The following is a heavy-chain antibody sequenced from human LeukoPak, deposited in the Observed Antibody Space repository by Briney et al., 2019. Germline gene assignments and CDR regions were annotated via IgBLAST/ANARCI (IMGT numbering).Heavy chain of an antibody. V-gene: IGHV4-39*02. CDR1: GGSISSSSYY. CDR3: ARDHGAAAAFDY. Sequence: SETLSLTCTVSGGSISSSSYYWGWIRQPPGKGLEWIGSIYYSGSTYYNPSLKSRVTISVDTSKNQFSLKLSSVTAADTAVYYCARDHGAAAAFDYWGQGTLVTVSS. D-gene: IGHD6-13*01. CDR2: IYYSGST. J-gene: IGHJ4*02.